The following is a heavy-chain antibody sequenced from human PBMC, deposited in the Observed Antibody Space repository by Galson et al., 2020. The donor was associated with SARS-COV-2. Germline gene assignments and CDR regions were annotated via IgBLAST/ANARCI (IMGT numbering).Heavy chain of an antibody. D-gene: IGHD2-15*01. V-gene: IGHV3-15*01. Sequence: GGSLRLSCAASGFTFSNAWMSWVRQAPGKGREWVGCINSKTDGGTTEYAAPMKGSFTLSRDDSKNTVYLQMNSLKIEDTAVYYCTTNTPTPNFDYWGQGTLVTVSS. CDR3: TTNTPTPNFDY. CDR1: GFTFSNAW. J-gene: IGHJ4*02. CDR2: INSKTDGGTT.